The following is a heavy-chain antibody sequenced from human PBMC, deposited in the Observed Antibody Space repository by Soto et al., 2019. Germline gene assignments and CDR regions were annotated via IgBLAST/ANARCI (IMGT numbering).Heavy chain of an antibody. CDR1: GGSISSAAYY. D-gene: IGHD5-18*01. Sequence: QVQLQESGPGLVKPSQTLSLTCTVSGGSISSAAYYWSWIRQHPGKGLEWIGYISHSGSTYYNPSIKSSVIIPMDTSKNQFYLSLTSGTDADTAVYYCAREYTYGSNFFDCWGQGALVTVSS. J-gene: IGHJ4*02. CDR3: AREYTYGSNFFDC. V-gene: IGHV4-31*03. CDR2: ISHSGST.